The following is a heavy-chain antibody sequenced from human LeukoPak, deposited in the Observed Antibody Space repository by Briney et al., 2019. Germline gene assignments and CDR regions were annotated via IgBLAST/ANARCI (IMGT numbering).Heavy chain of an antibody. V-gene: IGHV3-21*01. CDR3: AGGIVAPMQGAFDI. CDR1: GFTFSSYS. Sequence: GGSLRLSCAASGFTFSSYSMNWVRQAPGKGLEWVSSISSSSSYIYYADSVKGRFTISRDNAKNSLYLQMNSLRAEDTAVYYCAGGIVAPMQGAFDIWGQGTMVTVSS. CDR2: ISSSSSYI. D-gene: IGHD3-22*01. J-gene: IGHJ3*02.